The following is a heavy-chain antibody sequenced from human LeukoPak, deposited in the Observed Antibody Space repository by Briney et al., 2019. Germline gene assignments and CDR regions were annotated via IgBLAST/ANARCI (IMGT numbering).Heavy chain of an antibody. CDR3: AREPTWYDSSGYYPVYYFDY. CDR1: GFTFSSYS. Sequence: GGSLRLSCAASGFTFSSYSMNWVRQAPGKGRGWVSYIRISSSTIYYADSGKGRFTISRDNAKNSLYLQMNSLRAEDTAVYYCAREPTWYDSSGYYPVYYFDYWGQGTLVTVSS. CDR2: IRISSSTI. V-gene: IGHV3-48*01. D-gene: IGHD3-22*01. J-gene: IGHJ4*02.